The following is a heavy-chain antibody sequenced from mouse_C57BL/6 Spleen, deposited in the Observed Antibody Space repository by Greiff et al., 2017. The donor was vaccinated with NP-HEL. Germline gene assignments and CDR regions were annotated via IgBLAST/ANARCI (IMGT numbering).Heavy chain of an antibody. V-gene: IGHV1-18*01. CDR2: INPNNGGT. CDR1: GYTFTDYN. J-gene: IGHJ4*01. CDR3: ARRRGYSNYDAMDY. D-gene: IGHD2-5*01. Sequence: EVKLQQSGPELVKPGASVKIPCKASGYTFTDYNMDWVKQSHGKSLEWIGDINPNNGGTIYNQKFKGKATLTVDKSSSTAYMELRSLTSEDTAVYYCARRRGYSNYDAMDYWGQGTSVTVSS.